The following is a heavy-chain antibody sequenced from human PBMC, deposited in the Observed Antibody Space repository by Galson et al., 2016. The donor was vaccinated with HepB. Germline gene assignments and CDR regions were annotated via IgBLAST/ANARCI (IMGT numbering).Heavy chain of an antibody. CDR2: IKQDGSEK. V-gene: IGHV3-7*01. D-gene: IGHD5/OR15-5a*01. CDR3: ATMFYHYGSGFDRVDAFDI. Sequence: SLRLSCAASGFIFSSYWMNWVRQAPGKGLEWVADIKQDGSEKYYVDSVEGRFTVSRDNAKNSLYLQMSSLRAEDTAVYYCATMFYHYGSGFDRVDAFDIWGQGTMVTVSS. J-gene: IGHJ3*02. CDR1: GFIFSSYW.